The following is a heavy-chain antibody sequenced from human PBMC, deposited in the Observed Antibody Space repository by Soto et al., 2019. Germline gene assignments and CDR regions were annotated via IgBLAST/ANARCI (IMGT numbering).Heavy chain of an antibody. D-gene: IGHD3-3*01. Sequence: QITLKESGPTVVNPTETLTLTCTFSGFSLTTSGVGVGWVRQSPGKAPEWLALIYWDDDKRYSTSLNSRLIITKDTSKNLVVLTMANVDPADTATYYCAHRVLRTVFGLVTTTAIYFDFWGPGTPVVVSS. CDR1: GFSLTTSGVG. CDR2: IYWDDDK. J-gene: IGHJ4*02. V-gene: IGHV2-5*02. CDR3: AHRVLRTVFGLVTTTAIYFDF.